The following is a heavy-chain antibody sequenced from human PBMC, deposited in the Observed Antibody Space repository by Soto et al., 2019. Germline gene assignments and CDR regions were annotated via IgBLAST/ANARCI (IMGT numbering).Heavy chain of an antibody. CDR3: ARTDYGGNSFDY. V-gene: IGHV1-69*02. J-gene: IGHJ4*02. CDR1: GGTLSTYT. D-gene: IGHD4-17*01. CDR2: TIPLYGLP. Sequence: GDSVKVSCKASGGTLSTYTMSWVRQAPGQGLEWMGRTIPLYGLPNPAQNFQGRVTFTADKSTDTAFMEITGLRSDDTAVYYCARTDYGGNSFDYWGQGTLVTVSS.